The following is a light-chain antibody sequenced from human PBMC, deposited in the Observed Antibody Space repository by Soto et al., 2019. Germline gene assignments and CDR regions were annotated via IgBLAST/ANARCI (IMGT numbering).Light chain of an antibody. J-gene: IGKJ2*01. CDR3: QQYNNLPYT. CDR1: QTIYTY. CDR2: AAS. Sequence: DIQMTQSPSSLSASVGDRVSVTCRASQTIYTYLHWYQQKPGKAPKLLIYAASSLQSGVPSRFSGSGSGTSFTLTISSLQPEDIGTYFCQQYNNLPYTFGQGTKLDIK. V-gene: IGKV1-33*01.